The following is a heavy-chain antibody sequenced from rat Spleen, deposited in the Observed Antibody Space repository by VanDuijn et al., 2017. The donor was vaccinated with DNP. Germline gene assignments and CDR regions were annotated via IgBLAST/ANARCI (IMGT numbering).Heavy chain of an antibody. CDR3: ATQGQLGITWFAY. D-gene: IGHD1-10*01. Sequence: EVQLVESGGGLVQPGRSLKLSCAASGFTFSKYGMAWVRQAPTQGLEWVASISPTGTNTYYRDYVKGRFTVSRDNAKSTLYLQVDSLRSEDTATYYCATQGQLGITWFAYWGQGTSVTVSS. CDR2: ISPTGTNT. J-gene: IGHJ3*01. CDR1: GFTFSKYG. V-gene: IGHV5S13*01.